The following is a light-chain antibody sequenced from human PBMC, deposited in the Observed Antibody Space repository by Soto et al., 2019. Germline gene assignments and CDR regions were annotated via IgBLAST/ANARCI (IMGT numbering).Light chain of an antibody. Sequence: EIVLTQSPGTLSLSPGEIATLSCRASQSVSSSYLAWYQQKTGQAPRLLIYGASSRATGIPDRFSGSGSGTDFTLTISRLEPEDFAVYYCHQYGSSPQTFG. CDR2: GAS. CDR3: HQYGSSPQT. J-gene: IGKJ1*01. CDR1: QSVSSSY. V-gene: IGKV3-20*01.